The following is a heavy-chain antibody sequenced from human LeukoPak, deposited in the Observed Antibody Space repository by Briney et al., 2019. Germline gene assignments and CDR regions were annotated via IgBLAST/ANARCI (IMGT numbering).Heavy chain of an antibody. CDR3: ARGGRQQLVRRGFDY. D-gene: IGHD6-13*01. Sequence: ASVKVSCKASGYTFTSYAMNWVRQAPGQGLEWMGWINTNTGNPTYAQGFTGRFVFSLDTSVSTAYLQISSLKAEDTAVYYCARGGRQQLVRRGFDYWGQGTLVTVSS. J-gene: IGHJ4*02. CDR1: GYTFTSYA. V-gene: IGHV7-4-1*02. CDR2: INTNTGNP.